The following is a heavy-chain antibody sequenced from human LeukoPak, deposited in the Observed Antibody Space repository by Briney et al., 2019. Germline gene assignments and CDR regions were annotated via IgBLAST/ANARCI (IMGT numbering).Heavy chain of an antibody. D-gene: IGHD2-15*01. V-gene: IGHV3-21*01. J-gene: IGHJ4*02. Sequence: GGSLRLSCAASGFTFSSYSMNWVRQAPGKGLEWVSSISSSGAYIYYAGSVKGRFTISRDNAKNSLYLQMNSLRAEDTAVYYCARDGPDIVVVVAATPPDYWGQGTLVTVSS. CDR2: ISSSGAYI. CDR1: GFTFSSYS. CDR3: ARDGPDIVVVVAATPPDY.